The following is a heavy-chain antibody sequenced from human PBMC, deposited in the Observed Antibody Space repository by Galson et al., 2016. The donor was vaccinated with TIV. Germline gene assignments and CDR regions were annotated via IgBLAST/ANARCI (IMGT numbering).Heavy chain of an antibody. CDR2: IGTGGET. CDR3: ASGVVAHTYYFYGMDV. D-gene: IGHD2-15*01. Sequence: SLRLSCAASGFTLSTYAMSWVRQAPGKGLEWVSSIGTGGETYYADSVKGRFTISSDDSKNTRYLQMNGLRRDDSAVYYCASGVVAHTYYFYGMDVWGQGTTVTVS. V-gene: IGHV3-23*01. CDR1: GFTLSTYA. J-gene: IGHJ6*02.